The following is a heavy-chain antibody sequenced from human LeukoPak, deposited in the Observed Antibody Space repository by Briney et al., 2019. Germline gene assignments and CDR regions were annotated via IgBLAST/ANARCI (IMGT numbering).Heavy chain of an antibody. Sequence: GGSLRLSCAASGFTFSSYAMSWVRQAPGKGLEWVSYISSSSSTIYYADSVKGRFTISRDNAKDSLYLQMNSLRDEDTAVYYCARGLVGATIRKNRFDPWGQGTLVTVSS. D-gene: IGHD1-26*01. CDR2: ISSSSSTI. J-gene: IGHJ5*02. CDR1: GFTFSSYA. CDR3: ARGLVGATIRKNRFDP. V-gene: IGHV3-48*02.